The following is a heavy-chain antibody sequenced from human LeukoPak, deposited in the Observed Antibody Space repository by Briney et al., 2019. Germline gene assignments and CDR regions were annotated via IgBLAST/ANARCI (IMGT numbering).Heavy chain of an antibody. D-gene: IGHD3-22*01. J-gene: IGHJ4*02. CDR3: ARDAPSYYYDSSGLDY. CDR1: GFTFSSYA. V-gene: IGHV3-30-3*01. CDR2: ISYDGSNK. Sequence: PGGSLRLSCAASGFTFSSYAMHWVRQAPGKGLEWVAVISYDGSNKYYADSVKGRFTISRDNSKNTLYLQMNSLRAEDTAVYYCARDAPSYYYDSSGLDYWGQGTLVTVSS.